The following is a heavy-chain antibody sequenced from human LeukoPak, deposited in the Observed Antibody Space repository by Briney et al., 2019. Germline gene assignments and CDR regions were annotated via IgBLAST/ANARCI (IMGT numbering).Heavy chain of an antibody. CDR2: TYYRSKWYN. V-gene: IGHV6-1*01. Sequence: SQTLSLTCAISGDSVSSNSAAWSWIRQSPSRGLEWLGRTYYRSKWYNDYAVSVKGRITINPDTSKNQFSLQLNSVTPEDTAVYYCTRNRGDDDYWGQGTLVTVSS. CDR3: TRNRGDDDY. D-gene: IGHD3-10*01. J-gene: IGHJ4*02. CDR1: GDSVSSNSAA.